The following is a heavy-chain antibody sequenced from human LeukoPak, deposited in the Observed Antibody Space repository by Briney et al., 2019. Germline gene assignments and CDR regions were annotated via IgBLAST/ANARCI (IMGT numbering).Heavy chain of an antibody. V-gene: IGHV4-30-4*01. Sequence: TSSETLSLTCSVSGVSISSGVYSWSWIRQPPGEGLEGSGYIYYSGSTYYNQSLKSRVTISVDTSKTQFSLKLSSVTAADTAAYYCARAPWIRDASRWYHNWFDPWGQGTLVPVSS. J-gene: IGHJ5*02. CDR2: IYYSGST. CDR3: ARAPWIRDASRWYHNWFDP. CDR1: GVSISSGVYS. D-gene: IGHD6-19*01.